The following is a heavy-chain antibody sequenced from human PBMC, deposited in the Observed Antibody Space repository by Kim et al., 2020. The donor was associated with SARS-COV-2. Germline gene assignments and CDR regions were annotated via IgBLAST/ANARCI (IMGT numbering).Heavy chain of an antibody. CDR3: EASDY. V-gene: IGHV3-23*01. Sequence: ISDSGLRTNYADSVKGRFTISRDNSKRTLFLQMNYLRAEDTAIYYCEASDYWGQGSLVTVSS. CDR2: ISDSGLRT. J-gene: IGHJ4*02.